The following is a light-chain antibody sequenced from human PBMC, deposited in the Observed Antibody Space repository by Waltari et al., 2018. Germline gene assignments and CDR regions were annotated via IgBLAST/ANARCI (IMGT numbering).Light chain of an antibody. J-gene: IGKJ1*01. V-gene: IGKV3-20*01. CDR2: GAS. Sequence: EIVLTQSPGTLSLSPGERAPLSCRASQSVSSSYLAWYQQKPGQAPRLLIYGASTRASGIPDRFSGSGSGTDFTLTISRLEPEDFAVYYCQQYGRSPRTFGQGTKVEIK. CDR3: QQYGRSPRT. CDR1: QSVSSSY.